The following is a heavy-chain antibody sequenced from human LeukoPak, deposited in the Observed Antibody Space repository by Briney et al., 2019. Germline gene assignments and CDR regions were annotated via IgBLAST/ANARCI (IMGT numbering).Heavy chain of an antibody. V-gene: IGHV1-69*13. Sequence: GASVKVSCKASGGTFSSYAISWVRQAPGQGLEWMGGIIPIFGTANYAQKFQGRVTITADESTSTAYMELSSLRSEDTAVYYCEREVGKDGYNLDDYWGQGTLVTVSS. CDR1: GGTFSSYA. CDR3: EREVGKDGYNLDDY. CDR2: IIPIFGTA. J-gene: IGHJ4*02. D-gene: IGHD5-24*01.